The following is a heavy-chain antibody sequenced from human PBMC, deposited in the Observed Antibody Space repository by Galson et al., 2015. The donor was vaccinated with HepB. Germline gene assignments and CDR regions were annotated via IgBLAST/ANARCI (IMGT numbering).Heavy chain of an antibody. J-gene: IGHJ4*02. D-gene: IGHD3-10*01. CDR3: ARNIGMVRGVITSDY. V-gene: IGHV3-21*01. Sequence: SLRLSCAASGFTFSSYSMNWVRQAPGKGLEWVSSISSSSSYIYYADSVKGRFTISRDNAKNSLYLQMNSLRAEDTAVYYCARNIGMVRGVITSDYWGQGTLVTVSS. CDR2: ISSSSSYI. CDR1: GFTFSSYS.